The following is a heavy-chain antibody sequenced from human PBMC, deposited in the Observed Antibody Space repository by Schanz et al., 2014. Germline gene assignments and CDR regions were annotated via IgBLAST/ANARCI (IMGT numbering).Heavy chain of an antibody. CDR2: IDGEGGDT. V-gene: IGHV3-74*01. J-gene: IGHJ3*02. CDR3: AKDMEGYCDTMTCPIPAFDI. D-gene: IGHD2-15*01. CDR1: GFTFRNNW. Sequence: EVQLVESGGGLVQPGGSLRLSCAASGFTFRNNWMHWFRQGPGKGLSWVSRIDGEGGDTRYADSVKGRFTISRDNAKNSLYLQMNSLRAEDTALYYCAKDMEGYCDTMTCPIPAFDIWGQGTMVTVSS.